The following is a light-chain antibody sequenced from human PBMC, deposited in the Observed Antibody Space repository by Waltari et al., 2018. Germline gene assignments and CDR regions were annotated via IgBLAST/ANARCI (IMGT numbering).Light chain of an antibody. CDR3: MQSVQFPRT. CDR1: QSLLHTNGRTF. CDR2: EVS. V-gene: IGKV2D-29*01. Sequence: IVITQTPLSLSVIPGQPASISCKSSQSLLHTNGRTFFYWYLQRPGQPRQLLIYEVSNRVSGVPDRFSGSGSETEFTQKISRVEAEDAGVYYCMQSVQFPRTFGQGTKLEIK. J-gene: IGKJ2*01.